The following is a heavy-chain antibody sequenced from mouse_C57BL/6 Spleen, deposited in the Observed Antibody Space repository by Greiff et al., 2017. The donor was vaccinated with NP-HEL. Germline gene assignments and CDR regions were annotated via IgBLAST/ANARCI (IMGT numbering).Heavy chain of an antibody. CDR3: AREGITTVVAKGY. J-gene: IGHJ2*01. CDR1: GYTFTSYG. Sequence: VQLQQSGAELARPGASVKLSCKASGYTFTSYGISWVKQRTGQGLEWIGEIYPRSGNTYYNEKFKGKATLTADKSSSTAYMELRSLTSEDSAVYFCAREGITTVVAKGYWGKGTTLTVSS. D-gene: IGHD1-1*01. CDR2: IYPRSGNT. V-gene: IGHV1-81*01.